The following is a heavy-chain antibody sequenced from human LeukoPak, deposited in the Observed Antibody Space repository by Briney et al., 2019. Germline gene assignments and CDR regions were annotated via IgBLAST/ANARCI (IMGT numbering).Heavy chain of an antibody. Sequence: SVKVSCKASGYTFTGYYMHWVRQAPGQGLEWMGWINPNSGGTNYAQKFQGRVTMTRDTSISTAYMELSRLRSDDTAVYYCARADLRTIHNYYYYYGMDVWGQGTTVTVSS. CDR2: INPNSGGT. CDR1: GYTFTGYY. V-gene: IGHV1-2*02. J-gene: IGHJ6*02. CDR3: ARADLRTIHNYYYYYGMDV. D-gene: IGHD1-7*01.